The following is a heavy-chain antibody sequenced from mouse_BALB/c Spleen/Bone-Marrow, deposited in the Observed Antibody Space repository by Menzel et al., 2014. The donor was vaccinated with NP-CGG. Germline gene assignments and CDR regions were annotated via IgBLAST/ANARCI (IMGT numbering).Heavy chain of an antibody. V-gene: IGHV3-8*02. CDR2: ISYSGST. Sequence: EVKLEESGPSLVKPSQTLSLTCSVTGDSITSGYWNWIRKFPGNKLEYMGYISYSGSTYYNPSLKSRISITRDTSKNQYYLQLNSVITEDTATYYCARGTGTWFAYWGQGTLVTVSA. D-gene: IGHD4-1*01. CDR3: ARGTGTWFAY. J-gene: IGHJ3*01. CDR1: GDSITSGY.